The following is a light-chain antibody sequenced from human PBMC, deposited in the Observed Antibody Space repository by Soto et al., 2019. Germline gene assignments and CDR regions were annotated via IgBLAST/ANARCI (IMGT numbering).Light chain of an antibody. CDR3: QQCSNWPRA. V-gene: IGKV3D-20*02. CDR1: QSVSSSY. CDR2: GAS. J-gene: IGKJ1*01. Sequence: IVYSQSQITLSRSPWEIATLSCSTSQSVSSSYLAWYQQKPGQAPRLLIYGASSRATGIPDRFSGSGSGTDFTLTISSLEPEDFAVYYCQQCSNWPRAFGQGTKVDIK.